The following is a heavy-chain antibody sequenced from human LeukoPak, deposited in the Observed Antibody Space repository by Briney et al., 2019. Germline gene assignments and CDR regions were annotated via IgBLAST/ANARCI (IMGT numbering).Heavy chain of an antibody. J-gene: IGHJ3*02. CDR2: ISYDGNNK. CDR1: GFTFSSYG. Sequence: PGGSLRLSCAASGFTFSSYGMHWVRQAPGKGLEWVAAISYDGNNKYYADSVKGRFTISRDNSKNTLYLQMNSLRAEDTAVYYCAKKPGDTKLRYFDWLSDAFDIWGQGTMVTVSS. D-gene: IGHD3-9*01. V-gene: IGHV3-30*18. CDR3: AKKPGDTKLRYFDWLSDAFDI.